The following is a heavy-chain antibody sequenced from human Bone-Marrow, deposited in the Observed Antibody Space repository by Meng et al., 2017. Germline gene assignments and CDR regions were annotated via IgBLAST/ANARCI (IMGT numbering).Heavy chain of an antibody. V-gene: IGHV4-34*01. J-gene: IGHJ4*02. CDR3: ARGYGIVGANLGLYYFDY. D-gene: IGHD1-26*01. CDR2: INHSGST. CDR1: GWSSRGYH. Sequence: HWGAGPLNPLGPLSLTWPGYGWSSRGYHWSWLRQPPGKGLEWIGEINHSGSTNYNPSLKSRVTISVDTSKNQFSLKLSSVTAADTAVYYCARGYGIVGANLGLYYFDYWGQGTLVTVSS.